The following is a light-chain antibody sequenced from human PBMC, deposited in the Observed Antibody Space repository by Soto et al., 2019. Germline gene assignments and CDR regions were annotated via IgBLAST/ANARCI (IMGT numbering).Light chain of an antibody. CDR1: PSVTTN. J-gene: IGKJ4*01. CDR2: DAS. Sequence: ELVMTQSTATLSVSPGARSTFSCLASPSVTTNLAWYQHKPGQSRRLLISDASTGASGIPPRFSGSGSGTEFPLTIDRLQSADFAVYYCQPYDRWPVTVGGGTKVEIK. V-gene: IGKV3-15*01. CDR3: QPYDRWPVT.